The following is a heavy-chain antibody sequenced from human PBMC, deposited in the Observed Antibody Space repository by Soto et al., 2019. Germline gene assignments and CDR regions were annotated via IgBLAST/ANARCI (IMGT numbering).Heavy chain of an antibody. V-gene: IGHV1-69*02. CDR3: ATSYGSGYRAFDY. J-gene: IGHJ4*02. CDR2: INPILSMS. CDR1: GDTFAFHS. Sequence: QVQLVQSGAEVKRPGSSVKVSCKASGDTFAFHSINWVRQAPGLGLEWMGRINPILSMSNYAQMFQGRVTMTADKSKSTAYMVLRSLRSEDTAIYYCATSYGSGYRAFDYWGQGALVTVSS. D-gene: IGHD3-10*01.